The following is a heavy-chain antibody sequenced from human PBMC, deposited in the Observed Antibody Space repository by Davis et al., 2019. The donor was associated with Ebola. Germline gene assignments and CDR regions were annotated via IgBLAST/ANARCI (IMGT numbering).Heavy chain of an antibody. CDR1: GGSFSGYY. J-gene: IGHJ6*04. V-gene: IGHV4-34*01. CDR3: EGRYYGMDV. CDR2: INHSGST. Sequence: SETLSLTCAVYGGSFSGYYWSWIRQPPGKGLEWIGEINHSGSTNYNPSLKSRVTISVDTSKNQFSLKLSSVTAADTAVYYCEGRYYGMDVWGKGTTVTVSS.